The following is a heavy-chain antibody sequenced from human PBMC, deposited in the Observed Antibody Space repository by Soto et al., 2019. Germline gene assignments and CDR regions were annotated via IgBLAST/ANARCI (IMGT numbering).Heavy chain of an antibody. D-gene: IGHD2-15*01. Sequence: LRLSCAASGFTFSSYAMHWVRQAPGKGLEWVAVISYDGSNKYYADSVKGRFTISRDNSKNTLYLQMNSLRAEDTAVYYCARDCGSCYPSYGMDVWGQGTTVTVSS. CDR3: ARDCGSCYPSYGMDV. V-gene: IGHV3-30-3*01. J-gene: IGHJ6*02. CDR1: GFTFSSYA. CDR2: ISYDGSNK.